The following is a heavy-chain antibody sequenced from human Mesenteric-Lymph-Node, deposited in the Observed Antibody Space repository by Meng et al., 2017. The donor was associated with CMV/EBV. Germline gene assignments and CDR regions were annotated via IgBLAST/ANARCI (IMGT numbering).Heavy chain of an antibody. D-gene: IGHD2-15*01. CDR3: ARQLGSGRWTDDY. CDR1: GDSISGSIHY. CDR2: SYYSGTT. Sequence: SQTLSLTCAVSGDSISGSIHYWGWIRQPPGKGLEWIGISYYSGTTYYNPSLKSRVTISVDTYRNQFSLTLSSVTAADTGVYFCARQLGSGRWTDDYWGQGTLVTVSS. V-gene: IGHV4-39*01. J-gene: IGHJ4*02.